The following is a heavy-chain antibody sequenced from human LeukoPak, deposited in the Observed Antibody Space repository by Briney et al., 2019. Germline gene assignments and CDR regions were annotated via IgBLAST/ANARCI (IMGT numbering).Heavy chain of an antibody. CDR3: ARAGSGWPFDY. V-gene: IGHV1-18*01. CDR2: ISAYNGNT. J-gene: IGHJ4*02. CDR1: GYTFTIYG. D-gene: IGHD6-19*01. Sequence: ASVKVSCMASGYTFTIYGISWVRQDPGQGLEWMGWISAYNGNTNYAQKLQGRVTMTTDTSTSTAYMELRSLRSDDTAVYYCARAGSGWPFDYWGQGTLVTVSS.